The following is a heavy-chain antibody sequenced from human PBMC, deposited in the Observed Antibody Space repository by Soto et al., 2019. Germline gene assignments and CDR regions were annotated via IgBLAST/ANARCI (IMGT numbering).Heavy chain of an antibody. CDR2: ISRGSDYI. CDR3: AKDSGCVNNACAYDP. D-gene: IGHD1-20*01. Sequence: EVHLVESGGGLVKPGGSLRLTCAGSGFSFSDYTMNWVRQAPGKGLGWVSSISRGSDYIFYADTVKGRFTISRDNARNSLYLQMISLRAEDTAVYYCAKDSGCVNNACAYDPWGQGTLVSVSS. J-gene: IGHJ5*02. CDR1: GFSFSDYT. V-gene: IGHV3-21*01.